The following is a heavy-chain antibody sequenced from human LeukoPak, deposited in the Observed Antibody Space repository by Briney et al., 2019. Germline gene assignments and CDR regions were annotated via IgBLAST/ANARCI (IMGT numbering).Heavy chain of an antibody. Sequence: GGSLRLSCAASGFTFSSYEMNWVRQAPGKRLEWVSYISSSGSTIYYADSVKGRFTISRDNAKNSLYLQMNSLRAEDTAVYYCARGVRWLQEYFDYWGQGTLVTVSS. V-gene: IGHV3-48*03. CDR2: ISSSGSTI. J-gene: IGHJ4*02. CDR1: GFTFSSYE. CDR3: ARGVRWLQEYFDY. D-gene: IGHD5-24*01.